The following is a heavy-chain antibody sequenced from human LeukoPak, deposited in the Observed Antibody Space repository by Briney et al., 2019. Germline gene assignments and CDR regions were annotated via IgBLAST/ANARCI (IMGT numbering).Heavy chain of an antibody. CDR1: GYIFANYP. J-gene: IGHJ4*02. CDR2: INAGNGNT. CDR3: ARNLAVAPHAYYFDY. V-gene: IGHV1-3*03. D-gene: IGHD6-19*01. Sequence: ASVKVSCNASGYIFANYPMHWVRRAPGQRLEWMGWINAGNGNTRYSQEFQGRVTITRDTSARTVYMELSSLRSEDMAVYYCARNLAVAPHAYYFDYWGQGTLVTVSS.